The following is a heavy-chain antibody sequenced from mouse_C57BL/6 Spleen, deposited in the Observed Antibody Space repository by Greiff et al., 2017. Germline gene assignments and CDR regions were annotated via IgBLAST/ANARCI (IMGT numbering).Heavy chain of an antibody. Sequence: EVQLQQSGPELVKPGASVKISCKASGYTFTDYYMNWVKQSHGKSLEWIGDINPNNGGTSYNQKFKGKATLTVDKSSSTAYMELRSLTSEDSAVYYCARGGSKGNWYCDVWGTGTTVTVS. J-gene: IGHJ1*03. V-gene: IGHV1-26*01. D-gene: IGHD1-1*01. CDR1: GYTFTDYY. CDR2: INPNNGGT. CDR3: ARGGSKGNWYCDV.